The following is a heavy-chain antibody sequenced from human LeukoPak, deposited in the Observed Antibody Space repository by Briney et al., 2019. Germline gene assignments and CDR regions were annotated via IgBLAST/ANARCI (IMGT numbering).Heavy chain of an antibody. CDR1: GFTFSSYG. CDR2: ISYDGSNK. J-gene: IGHJ4*02. V-gene: IGHV3-30*18. CDR3: AKDSYATQAY. D-gene: IGHD4-17*01. Sequence: QPGGSLRLSCAASGFTFSSYGMHWVRQAPGKGLEWVAVISYDGSNKYYADSVKGRFTISRDNSKNTLYLQMNSLRAEDTAVYYCAKDSYATQAYWGQGTLVTVSS.